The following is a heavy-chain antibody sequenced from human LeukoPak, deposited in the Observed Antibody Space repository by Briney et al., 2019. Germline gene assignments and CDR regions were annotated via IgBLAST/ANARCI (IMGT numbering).Heavy chain of an antibody. V-gene: IGHV3-23*01. J-gene: IGHJ3*02. CDR2: ISYSGGTT. D-gene: IGHD1-1*01. Sequence: GASLRLSCAASGFTSSSYAMSWVRQAPGKGLEWVSGISYSGGTTYYADSVKGRFTISRDNSKNTLYLQMNSLRAEDTAVYYCAKGGQMMVEVARRGAFDIWGQGTMVTVSS. CDR3: AKGGQMMVEVARRGAFDI. CDR1: GFTSSSYA.